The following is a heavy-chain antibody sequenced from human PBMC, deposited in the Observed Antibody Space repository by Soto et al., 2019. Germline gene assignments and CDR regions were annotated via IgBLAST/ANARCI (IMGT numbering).Heavy chain of an antibody. J-gene: IGHJ5*02. V-gene: IGHV4-34*01. Sequence: PSETLSLTCAVYGGSFSGYYRSWIRQPPGKGLEWIGEINHSGSTNYNPSLKSRVTISVDTSKNQFSLKLSSVTAADTAVYYCARGYSSGWYNWFDLWGQGTLVIVSS. CDR1: GGSFSGYY. CDR3: ARGYSSGWYNWFDL. CDR2: INHSGST. D-gene: IGHD6-19*01.